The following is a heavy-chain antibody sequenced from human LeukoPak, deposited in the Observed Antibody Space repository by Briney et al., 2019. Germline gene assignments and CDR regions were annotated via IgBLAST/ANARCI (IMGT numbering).Heavy chain of an antibody. Sequence: PSETLSLTCTVSGGSISNFHWWNWVRQSPGKGLEWVGQIYHNGITNYNPSLKSRLTISVDKSRNHFSLNLTSVTAADTAFYYCARYIVSYPHDAFDIWGQGTMVTVSS. CDR3: ARYIVSYPHDAFDI. V-gene: IGHV4-4*02. J-gene: IGHJ3*02. D-gene: IGHD1-26*01. CDR1: GGSISNFHW. CDR2: IYHNGIT.